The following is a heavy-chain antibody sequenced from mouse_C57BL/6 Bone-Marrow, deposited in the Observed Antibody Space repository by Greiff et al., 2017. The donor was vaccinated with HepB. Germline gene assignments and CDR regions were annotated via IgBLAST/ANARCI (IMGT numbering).Heavy chain of an antibody. CDR3: TRRGYYYGSSPHYYAMDY. CDR1: GFTFSSYA. D-gene: IGHD1-1*01. V-gene: IGHV5S21*01. Sequence: EVKLQESGEGLVKPGGSLKLSCAASGFTFSSYAMSWVRQTPEKRLEWVAYISSGGDYIYYADTVKGRFTISRDNARNPLYLQMSSLKSEDTAMYYCTRRGYYYGSSPHYYAMDYWGQGTSVTVSS. J-gene: IGHJ4*01. CDR2: ISSGGDYI.